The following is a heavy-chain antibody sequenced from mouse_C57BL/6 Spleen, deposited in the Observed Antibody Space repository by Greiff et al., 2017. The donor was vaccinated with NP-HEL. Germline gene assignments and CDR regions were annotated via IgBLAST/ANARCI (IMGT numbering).Heavy chain of an antibody. CDR1: GYTFTDYN. D-gene: IGHD2-2*01. Sequence: SGPELVKPGASVKIPCKASGYTFTDYNMDWVKQSHGKSLEWIGDINPNNGGTIYNQKFKGKATLTVDKSSSTAYMELRSLTSEDTAVYYCARRTWVRTGPYAMDYWGQGTSVTVSS. CDR2: INPNNGGT. V-gene: IGHV1-18*01. CDR3: ARRTWVRTGPYAMDY. J-gene: IGHJ4*01.